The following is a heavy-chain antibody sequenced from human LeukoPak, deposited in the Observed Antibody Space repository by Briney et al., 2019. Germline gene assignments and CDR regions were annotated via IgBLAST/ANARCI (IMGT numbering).Heavy chain of an antibody. D-gene: IGHD5-12*01. CDR2: ISGSGDST. CDR3: AKGTLPNYDFDY. V-gene: IGHV3-23*01. Sequence: GGSLRLSCGASGFTFSSYVMSWVRQAPGKGLEWVSVISGSGDSTYYADSVKGRFTISRDNFKNTLYVQMNSLRAEDTAVYYCAKGTLPNYDFDYWGQGTLVTVSS. CDR1: GFTFSSYV. J-gene: IGHJ4*02.